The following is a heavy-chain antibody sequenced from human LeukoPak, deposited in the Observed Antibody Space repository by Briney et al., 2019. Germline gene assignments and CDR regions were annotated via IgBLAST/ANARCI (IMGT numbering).Heavy chain of an antibody. CDR1: GFTVSSNY. V-gene: IGHV3-53*01. J-gene: IGHJ4*02. D-gene: IGHD3-22*01. CDR3: ARVYDSSGYYYAFQ. CDR2: IYSGGST. Sequence: GGSLRLSCAASGFTVSSNYMSWVRQAPGKGLEWVSVIYSGGSTYYADSVQGRFTISRDNSKNTLYLQMNSLRAEDTAVYYCARVYDSSGYYYAFQWGQGTLVTVSS.